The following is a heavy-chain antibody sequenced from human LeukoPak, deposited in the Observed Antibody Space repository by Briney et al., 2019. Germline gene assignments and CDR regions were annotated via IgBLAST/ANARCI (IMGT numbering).Heavy chain of an antibody. CDR3: ARAAWRGSNSRDAFDI. D-gene: IGHD4/OR15-4a*01. V-gene: IGHV4-31*03. Sequence: PSQTLSLTCTVSGGSTSSGGDYWSLIRQHPGKGLEWIGYIYYTGTTYYNPSLKSRLTISVDTSKNQFSLNLSSMTAADTAVYYCARAAWRGSNSRDAFDIWGQGTVVTVSS. CDR1: GGSTSSGGDY. CDR2: IYYTGTT. J-gene: IGHJ3*02.